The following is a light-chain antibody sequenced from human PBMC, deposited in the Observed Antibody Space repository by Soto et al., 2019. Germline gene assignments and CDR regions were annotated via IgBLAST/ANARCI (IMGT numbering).Light chain of an antibody. CDR2: DAS. CDR1: PSVSSY. J-gene: IGKJ4*01. Sequence: EIVLTQSPATLSLSPGERATLSCRASPSVSSYLAWYQQKPGQAPRLLIYDASSRATGIPARFSGSGSETDFTLTITSLAPEDFAVYYCQQRSNWPSTFGGGTKVEI. V-gene: IGKV3-11*01. CDR3: QQRSNWPST.